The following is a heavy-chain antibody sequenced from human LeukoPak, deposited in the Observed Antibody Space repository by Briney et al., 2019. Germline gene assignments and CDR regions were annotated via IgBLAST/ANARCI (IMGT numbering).Heavy chain of an antibody. Sequence: GGCLRLSCAASGFTFSRYEMNWVRQAPGKGLEWVSYISRSGDTIYFADSVKGRFTISRDNAKNSLYLQMSSLRAEDTAVYYCARDYASDYWGQGTLVTVSS. CDR2: ISRSGDTI. D-gene: IGHD3-10*01. J-gene: IGHJ4*02. V-gene: IGHV3-48*03. CDR1: GFTFSRYE. CDR3: ARDYASDY.